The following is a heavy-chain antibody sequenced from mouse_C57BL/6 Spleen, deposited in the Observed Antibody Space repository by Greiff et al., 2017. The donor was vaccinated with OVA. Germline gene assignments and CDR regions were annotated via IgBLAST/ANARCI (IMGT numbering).Heavy chain of an antibody. CDR1: GYTFTDYN. Sequence: EVQLQQSGPELVKPGASVKMSCKASGYTFTDYNMHWVKQSHGKSLEWIGYINPNNGGTSYNQKFKGKATLTVNKSSSTAYMELRSLTSEDSAVYYCAAPGITTVVATKDAMDYWGQGTSVTVSS. CDR2: INPNNGGT. J-gene: IGHJ4*01. CDR3: AAPGITTVVATKDAMDY. D-gene: IGHD1-1*01. V-gene: IGHV1-22*01.